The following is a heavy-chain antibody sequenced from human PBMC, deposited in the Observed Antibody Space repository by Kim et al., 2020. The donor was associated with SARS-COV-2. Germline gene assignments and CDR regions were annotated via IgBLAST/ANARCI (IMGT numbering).Heavy chain of an antibody. J-gene: IGHJ4*02. CDR3: ARVPIYCSSTSCSSY. Sequence: PSLKSRVTISVDTSKTQFSLKLSSVTAADTAVYYCARVPIYCSSTSCSSYWGQGTLVTVSS. V-gene: IGHV4-34*01. D-gene: IGHD2-2*01.